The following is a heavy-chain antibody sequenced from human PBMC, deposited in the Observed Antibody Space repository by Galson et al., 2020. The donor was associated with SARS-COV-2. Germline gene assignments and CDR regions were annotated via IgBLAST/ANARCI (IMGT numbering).Heavy chain of an antibody. J-gene: IGHJ3*02. Sequence: GESLKISCAASGFTFSSYVMHWVRQAPGKGLEWVAVISYDGSNKYYADSVNGRFTISRDNSKNTLYLQMNSLRDEDTAVYYCANSLIDAFDIWGQGTMVTVSS. D-gene: IGHD3-16*02. CDR2: ISYDGSNK. CDR1: GFTFSSYV. V-gene: IGHV3-30*18. CDR3: ANSLIDAFDI.